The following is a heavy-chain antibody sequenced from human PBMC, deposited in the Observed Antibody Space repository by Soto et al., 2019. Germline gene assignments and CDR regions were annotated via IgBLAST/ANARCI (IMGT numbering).Heavy chain of an antibody. CDR1: GFTFSSYA. V-gene: IGHV3-23*01. J-gene: IGHJ4*02. CDR3: AKFYGDYVGYFDY. CDR2: ISGSGGST. D-gene: IGHD4-17*01. Sequence: GGSLRLSCAASGFTFSSYAMSWVRQAPGKGLEWVSAISGSGGSTYYVDSVKGRFTISRDNSKNTLYLQMNSLRAEDTAVYYCAKFYGDYVGYFDYWGQGTLVTVSS.